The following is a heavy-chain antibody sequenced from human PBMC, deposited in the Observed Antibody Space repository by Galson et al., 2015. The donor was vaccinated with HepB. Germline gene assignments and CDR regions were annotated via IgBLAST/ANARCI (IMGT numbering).Heavy chain of an antibody. V-gene: IGHV1-2*02. D-gene: IGHD3-10*01. CDR3: AGDGDFDY. Sequence: SVKVSCKASEYTFTGYYMHWVRQAPGQGLEWMGWINPNSGGTSYAQKSQGRVTMTRDTSISTVYMELSRLRSDDTAVYYCAGDGDFDYWGQGTLVTVSS. J-gene: IGHJ4*02. CDR2: INPNSGGT. CDR1: EYTFTGYY.